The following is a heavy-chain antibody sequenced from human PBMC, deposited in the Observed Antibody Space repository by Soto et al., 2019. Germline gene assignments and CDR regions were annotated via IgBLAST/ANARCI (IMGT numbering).Heavy chain of an antibody. J-gene: IGHJ6*02. CDR2: IIPIFGTA. V-gene: IGHV1-69*13. CDR1: GGTFSSYA. CDR3: AKTWFGESHYYGMDV. D-gene: IGHD3-10*01. Sequence: SVKVSCKASGGTFSSYAISWVRQAPGQGLEWMGGIIPIFGTANYAQKFQGRVTITADESTSTAYMELSSLRSEDTAVYYCAKTWFGESHYYGMDVWGQGTTVTV.